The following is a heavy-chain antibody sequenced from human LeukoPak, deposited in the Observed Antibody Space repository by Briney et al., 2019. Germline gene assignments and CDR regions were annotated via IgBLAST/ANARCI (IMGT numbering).Heavy chain of an antibody. Sequence: PSETLSLTCTVSGGSISSSSYYWGWIRQPPGKGLEWIGSIYYSGSPYYNPSLKSRVTISIDTSKKEFSLDLGSVTAADTAIYYCARLSYGYDPYFFDYWGHGTLVTVSS. CDR3: ARLSYGYDPYFFDY. CDR2: IYYSGSP. V-gene: IGHV4-39*07. D-gene: IGHD5-12*01. J-gene: IGHJ4*01. CDR1: GGSISSSSYY.